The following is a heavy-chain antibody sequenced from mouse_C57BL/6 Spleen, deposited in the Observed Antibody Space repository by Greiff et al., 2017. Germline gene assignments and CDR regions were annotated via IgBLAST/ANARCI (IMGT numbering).Heavy chain of an antibody. J-gene: IGHJ3*01. CDR2: INPNNGGT. CDR3: ARGSNYLPWFAY. CDR1: GYTFTDYS. Sequence: VQLQQSGPELVKPGASVKMSCKASGYTFTDYSMHWVKQSHGKSLEWIGYINPNNGGTSYNQKFKDKATLTVNKSSSTAYMELRSLTSEDSAVYYCARGSNYLPWFAYWCQGTLVTVSA. V-gene: IGHV1-22*01. D-gene: IGHD2-5*01.